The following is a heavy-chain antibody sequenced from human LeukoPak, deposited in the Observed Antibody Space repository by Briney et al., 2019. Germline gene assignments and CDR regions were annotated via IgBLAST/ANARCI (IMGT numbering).Heavy chain of an antibody. J-gene: IGHJ4*02. V-gene: IGHV3-11*03. Sequence: KPGGSLRLSRVVAGIPFSDFYMNWIRQAPGKGLEWISYISSSSSYTDYAESVKGRFTISRDNAKSALYLQMNDLRVEDTAVYYCAAGTAADYWGQGTLVIVSS. CDR2: ISSSSSYT. CDR1: GIPFSDFY. CDR3: AAGTAADY. D-gene: IGHD6-25*01.